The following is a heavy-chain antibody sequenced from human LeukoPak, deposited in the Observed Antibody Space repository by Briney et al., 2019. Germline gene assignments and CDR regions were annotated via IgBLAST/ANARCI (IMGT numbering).Heavy chain of an antibody. CDR3: ARLHGGNSGDY. CDR2: IYTSGST. J-gene: IGHJ4*02. CDR1: GGSISSYY. V-gene: IGHV4-4*09. Sequence: SETLSLTCTVSGGSISSYYWSWIRQPPGKGLEWIGYIYTSGSTNYSPSLKSRVTISVDTSKNQFSLKLSSVTAADTAVYYCARLHGGNSGDYWGQGTLVTVSS. D-gene: IGHD4-23*01.